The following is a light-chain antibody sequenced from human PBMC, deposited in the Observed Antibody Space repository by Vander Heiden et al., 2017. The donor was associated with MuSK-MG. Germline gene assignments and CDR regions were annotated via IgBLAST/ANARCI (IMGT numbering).Light chain of an antibody. CDR1: QSLTMY. Sequence: DIQMTQSPSSLAASVGDRVTITCRASQSLTMYLNWYQHKPGQAPNLLVYTTSNLHAGVPSRFDGSGSGTDFTLTINGLQPEDVATYYCQQGFRTPRTFGQGTKVEIK. J-gene: IGKJ1*01. V-gene: IGKV1-39*01. CDR3: QQGFRTPRT. CDR2: TTS.